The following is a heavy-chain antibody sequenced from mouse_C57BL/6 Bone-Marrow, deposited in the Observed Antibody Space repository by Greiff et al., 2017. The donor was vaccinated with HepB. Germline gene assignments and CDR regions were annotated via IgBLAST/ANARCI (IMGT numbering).Heavy chain of an antibody. D-gene: IGHD2-1*01. CDR1: GYSITSGYY. Sequence: ESGPGLVKPSQSLSLTCSVTGYSITSGYYWNWIRQFPGNKLGWMGYISYDGSNNYNPSLKNRISITRDTSKNQFFLKLNSVTTEDTATYYCAYLLWYPYYYAMDYWGQGTSVTVSS. J-gene: IGHJ4*01. CDR3: AYLLWYPYYYAMDY. CDR2: ISYDGSN. V-gene: IGHV3-6*01.